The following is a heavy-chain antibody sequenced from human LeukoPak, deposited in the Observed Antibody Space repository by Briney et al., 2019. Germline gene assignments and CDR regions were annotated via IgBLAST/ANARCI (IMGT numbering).Heavy chain of an antibody. Sequence: SETLSLTCTVSGGSISSTSYYWGWIRQPPGKGLEWIGSIHYSGSTYYNSSLRSRVTISVDTSNNQFSLSLRSVTAADTAVYYCARLNGDFTFDYWGQGTLVTVSS. D-gene: IGHD4-17*01. J-gene: IGHJ4*02. CDR1: GGSISSTSYY. CDR3: ARLNGDFTFDY. CDR2: IHYSGST. V-gene: IGHV4-39*01.